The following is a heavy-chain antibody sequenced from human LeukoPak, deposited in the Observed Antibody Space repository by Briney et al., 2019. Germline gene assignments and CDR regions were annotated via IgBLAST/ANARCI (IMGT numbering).Heavy chain of an antibody. CDR2: IYHSGST. D-gene: IGHD4-17*01. CDR3: ARDSVTLYGEHAFDI. V-gene: IGHV4-38-2*02. Sequence: SETLSLTCTVSGYSISSGYYWGWIRQPPGKGLEWIGTIYHSGSTYYNPSLKSRVTISVDTSKNQFSLKLSSVTAADTAVYYCARDSVTLYGEHAFDIWGQGTMVTVSS. CDR1: GYSISSGYY. J-gene: IGHJ3*02.